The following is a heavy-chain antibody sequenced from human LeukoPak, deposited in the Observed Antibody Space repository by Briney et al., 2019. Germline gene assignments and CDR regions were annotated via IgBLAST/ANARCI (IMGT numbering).Heavy chain of an antibody. V-gene: IGHV4-30-4*01. CDR1: GDSISSGDYY. CDR3: ARDPVGRYYDSSGYSDY. CDR2: IYYSGST. Sequence: SETLSLTCTVSGDSISSGDYYWSWIRRPPGKGLEWIGYIYYSGSTYYNPSLKSRVTISVDTSKNQFSLKLSSVTAADTAVYYCARDPVGRYYDSSGYSDYWGQGTLVTVSS. D-gene: IGHD3-22*01. J-gene: IGHJ4*02.